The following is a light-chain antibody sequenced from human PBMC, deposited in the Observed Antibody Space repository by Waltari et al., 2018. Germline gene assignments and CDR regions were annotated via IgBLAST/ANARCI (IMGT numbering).Light chain of an antibody. CDR2: SAS. Sequence: DIQMTQSPSSLSASVGDRVTITCRASQSISTFLNWYRPKPGKAPELLIYSASILQSGVPSRFSGSGSGTDYTLTISSLQAEDFATYYCQQSYSTWTFGQGTKVEIK. CDR3: QQSYSTWT. V-gene: IGKV1-39*01. CDR1: QSISTF. J-gene: IGKJ1*01.